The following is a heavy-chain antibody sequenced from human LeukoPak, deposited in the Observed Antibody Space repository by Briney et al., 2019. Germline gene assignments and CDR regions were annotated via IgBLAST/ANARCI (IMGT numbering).Heavy chain of an antibody. V-gene: IGHV3-48*01. CDR3: ARARSGLDY. D-gene: IGHD6-25*01. Sequence: PGGSLRLSCAASGFTFSSYSMNWVRQAPGKGLEWVSYISSSSIAIYYADSVKGRFTISRDNAKNSLYLQMNSLRAEDTGVYYCARARSGLDYWGQGTLVTVSS. CDR1: GFTFSSYS. CDR2: ISSSSIAI. J-gene: IGHJ4*02.